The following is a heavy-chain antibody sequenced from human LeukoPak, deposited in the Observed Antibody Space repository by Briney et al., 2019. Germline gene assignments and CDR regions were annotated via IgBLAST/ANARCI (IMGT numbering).Heavy chain of an antibody. V-gene: IGHV4-59*08. CDR1: GGSVSNYY. CDR3: ARHFAYSSSSYFDY. J-gene: IGHJ4*02. CDR2: VYYTGST. Sequence: SETLSLTCSVSGGSVSNYYWSWIRQPPGKGLEWIGYVYYTGSTNYNPSLKSRVAMFENKSKNQFSLRLYSVTVADTAVYYCARHFAYSSSSYFDYWGQGSLVTVSS. D-gene: IGHD6-6*01.